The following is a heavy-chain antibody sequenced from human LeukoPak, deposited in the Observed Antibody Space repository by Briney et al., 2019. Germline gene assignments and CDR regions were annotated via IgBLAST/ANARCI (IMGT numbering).Heavy chain of an antibody. V-gene: IGHV3-15*01. D-gene: IGHD3-10*01. CDR1: GFTFSNAW. CDR2: IKSKTDGGTT. CDR3: TTDSLSGYGSGSPPSY. J-gene: IGHJ4*02. Sequence: GGSLRLSCAASGFTFSNAWMSWVRQAPGKGLEWVGRIKSKTDGGTTDYAAPVKGRFTISRDGSKNTLYLQMNSLKTEDTAVYYCTTDSLSGYGSGSPPSYWGQGTLVTVSS.